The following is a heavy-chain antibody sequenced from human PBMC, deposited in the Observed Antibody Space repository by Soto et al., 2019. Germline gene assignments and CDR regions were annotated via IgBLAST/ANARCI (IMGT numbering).Heavy chain of an antibody. CDR3: ARDGSYSRGMDV. D-gene: IGHD6-13*01. V-gene: IGHV3-33*01. CDR2: IWYDGSNK. Sequence: QVQLVESGGGVVQPGRSLRLSCAASGFTFSSYGMHWVRQAPGKGLEWVAVIWYDGSNKDYADSVKGRFTISRDNSKNTLYLQMHSLRAEDTDVYYCARDGSYSRGMDVWGQGTTVTVSS. J-gene: IGHJ6*02. CDR1: GFTFSSYG.